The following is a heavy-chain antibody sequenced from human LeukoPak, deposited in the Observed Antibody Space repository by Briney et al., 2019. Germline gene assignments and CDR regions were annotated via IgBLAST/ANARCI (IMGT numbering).Heavy chain of an antibody. Sequence: PSETLSLTCTVSGGSISSGDYYWSWIRQPPGKGLEWIGYIYYSGSTYYNPSLKSPVTISVGTSKNQFSLKLTSVTAADTAVYYCARGYYYDSSGSFDYWGQGTLVTVSS. CDR3: ARGYYYDSSGSFDY. J-gene: IGHJ4*02. CDR2: IYYSGST. D-gene: IGHD3-22*01. V-gene: IGHV4-30-4*08. CDR1: GGSISSGDYY.